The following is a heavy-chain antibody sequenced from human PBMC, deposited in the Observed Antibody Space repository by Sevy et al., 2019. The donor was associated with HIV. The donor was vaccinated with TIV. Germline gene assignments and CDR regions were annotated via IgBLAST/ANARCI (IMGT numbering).Heavy chain of an antibody. D-gene: IGHD3-10*01. CDR3: ARDLERITMVRGVIMGTFDY. V-gene: IGHV3-23*01. Sequence: GGSLRLSCAASGFTFSSYAMSWVRQAPGKGLEWVSAISGSGGSTYYADSVKGRFTISRDNSKNTLYLQMNSLRAADTAVYYCARDLERITMVRGVIMGTFDYWGQGTLVTVSS. CDR2: ISGSGGST. J-gene: IGHJ4*02. CDR1: GFTFSSYA.